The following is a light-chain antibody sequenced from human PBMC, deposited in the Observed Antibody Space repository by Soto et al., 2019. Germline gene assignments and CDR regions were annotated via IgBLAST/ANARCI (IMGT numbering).Light chain of an antibody. CDR1: SSDVGAYNY. J-gene: IGLJ1*01. CDR2: EVS. CDR3: TSYAVTYSFFYF. Sequence: QSVLTQPPSASGSPGQSVTISCTGTSSDVGAYNYVSWYQQLPGKAPKLIIYEVSKRPSGVPDRFSGSKSGNTASLTVSGLQAEEEADYYCTSYAVTYSFFYFFGTGTKVTV. V-gene: IGLV2-8*01.